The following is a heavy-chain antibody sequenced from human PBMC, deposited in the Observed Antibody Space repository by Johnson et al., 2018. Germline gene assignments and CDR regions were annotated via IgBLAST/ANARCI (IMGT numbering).Heavy chain of an antibody. Sequence: VQLVESGGGLVQPGGSLRLSCAASGFTFSSYAMNWVRQAPGKGLEWVSAISGSDGNTYYADSRKGRLTIPKDNAKNTLNLQMNSRRAEDTAVYYCARDGVIAVAGTLDYWGQGTLVTVSS. CDR3: ARDGVIAVAGTLDY. D-gene: IGHD6-19*01. V-gene: IGHV3-23*04. CDR1: GFTFSSYA. CDR2: ISGSDGNT. J-gene: IGHJ4*02.